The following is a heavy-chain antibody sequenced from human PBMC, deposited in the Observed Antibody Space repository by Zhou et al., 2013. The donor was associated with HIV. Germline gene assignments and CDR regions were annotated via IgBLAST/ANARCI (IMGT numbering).Heavy chain of an antibody. CDR1: GYSISSGYY. V-gene: IGHV4-38-2*01. Sequence: VQESGPGLVKPSETLSLTCAVSGYSISSGYYWGWIRQPPGKGLEWIGSIYHSGSTYYNPSLKSRVTISVDTSKNQFSLKLSSVTAADTAVYYCARLVAARDYYYYIDVWGRGTTVTVSS. CDR2: IYHSGST. J-gene: IGHJ6*03. D-gene: IGHD6-13*01. CDR3: ARLVAARDYYYYIDV.